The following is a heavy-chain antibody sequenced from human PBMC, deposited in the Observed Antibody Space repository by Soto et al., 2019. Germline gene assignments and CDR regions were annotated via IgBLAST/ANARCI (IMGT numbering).Heavy chain of an antibody. J-gene: IGHJ5*02. V-gene: IGHV3-23*01. CDR1: GFTFSSYA. Sequence: EVQLLESGGDVVRPGGSLRLSCAASGFTFSSYAMGWVRQAPGKGLEWVAGVSRAGTYTFYADSVRGRFSISRDNSRDTVDLYMNALRCDDTAVDFCVKYTVTEALGESWGQGTLVFVSS. CDR2: VSRAGTYT. D-gene: IGHD3-16*01. CDR3: VKYTVTEALGES.